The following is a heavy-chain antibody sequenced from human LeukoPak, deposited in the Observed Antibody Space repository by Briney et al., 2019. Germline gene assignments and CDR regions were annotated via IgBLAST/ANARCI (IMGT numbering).Heavy chain of an antibody. CDR1: GGSISSYY. CDR3: ARGRYSGYDWVDY. V-gene: IGHV4-59*01. Sequence: SETLSLTCTVSGGSISSYYWSWIRQPPGKGLEWIGYIYYSGSTNYNPSLKSRVTISVDTSKNQFSLKLSSVTAAGTAVYYCARGRYSGYDWVDYWGQGTLVTVSS. J-gene: IGHJ4*02. CDR2: IYYSGST. D-gene: IGHD5-12*01.